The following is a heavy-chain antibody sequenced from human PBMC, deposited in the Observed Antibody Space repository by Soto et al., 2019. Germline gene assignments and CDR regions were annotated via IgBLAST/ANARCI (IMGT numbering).Heavy chain of an antibody. CDR1: GFTFSSHA. CDR2: ISYDGSTK. J-gene: IGHJ5*02. D-gene: IGHD1-20*01. Sequence: QVQLVESGGGVVQPGRSLRLSCAASGFTFSSHALEWVRQAPGKGLEWVAVISYDGSTKFYADSVKGRFTISRDNSKNTLSFQMNSLRAEHTAVYYCARDHSSTFITSTHSDPWGQVTLVSVSS. V-gene: IGHV3-30-3*01. CDR3: ARDHSSTFITSTHSDP.